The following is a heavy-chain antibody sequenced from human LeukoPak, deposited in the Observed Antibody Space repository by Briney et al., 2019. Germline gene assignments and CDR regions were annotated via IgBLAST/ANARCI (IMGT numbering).Heavy chain of an antibody. D-gene: IGHD4-23*01. V-gene: IGHV4-59*01. CDR2: IHYSGST. Sequence: SETLSLTCTVSGGSISSYFWSWIRQPPGEGLEWIGNIHYSGSTNYNPSLKSRVTISVDTSKNQFSLKLRSVTAADTAVYYCARTRNDYGGNYYFDYWGQGTLVTVSS. CDR3: ARTRNDYGGNYYFDY. CDR1: GGSISSYF. J-gene: IGHJ4*02.